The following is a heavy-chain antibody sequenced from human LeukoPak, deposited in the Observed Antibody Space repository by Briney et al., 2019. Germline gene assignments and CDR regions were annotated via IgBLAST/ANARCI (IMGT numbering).Heavy chain of an antibody. CDR3: VRGGASGIDY. Sequence: PGGSLRLSCTASGFALGSFAMHWVHQGAGKRLEYISAISVNGNTTYYDTSVKGRFVISRDNSRNKLYLQMGRLRPEDTAMYFCVRGGASGIDYWGRGALVTVS. V-gene: IGHV3-64*01. J-gene: IGHJ4*02. CDR1: GFALGSFA. D-gene: IGHD1-26*01. CDR2: ISVNGNTT.